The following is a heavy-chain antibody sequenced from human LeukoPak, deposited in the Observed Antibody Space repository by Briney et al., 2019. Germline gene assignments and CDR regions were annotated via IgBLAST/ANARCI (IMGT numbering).Heavy chain of an antibody. CDR1: GYTFTRYD. J-gene: IGHJ2*01. V-gene: IGHV1-8*01. CDR3: ATVYYWYFDL. CDR2: MNPNSGNT. Sequence: ASVTVSCKASGYTFTRYDINWVRQAPGQGLEWMGWMNPNSGNTVYAQKFQGRVTMTRNTSISTAYMELSSLRSEDTAVYYCATVYYWYFDLWGRGTLVTVSS. D-gene: IGHD2-8*01.